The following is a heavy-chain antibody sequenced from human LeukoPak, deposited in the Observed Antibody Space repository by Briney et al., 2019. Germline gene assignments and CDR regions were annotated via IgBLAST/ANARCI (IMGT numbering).Heavy chain of an antibody. V-gene: IGHV3-15*01. CDR3: TTGFITVDGAFDI. J-gene: IGHJ3*02. Sequence: PGGSLRLSCAASGFTFCNAWMSWVRQAPGKGLEWVGRIKSKTDGGTSDYAAPVKGRFTISKDDSKNTLYLQMNSLNTEDTAVYYCTTGFITVDGAFDIWGQGTMVTVSS. D-gene: IGHD3-22*01. CDR1: GFTFCNAW. CDR2: IKSKTDGGTS.